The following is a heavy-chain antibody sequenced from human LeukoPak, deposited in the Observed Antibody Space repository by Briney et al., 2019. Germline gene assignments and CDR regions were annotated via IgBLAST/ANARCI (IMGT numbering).Heavy chain of an antibody. J-gene: IGHJ4*02. V-gene: IGHV3-74*01. CDR3: VAVTKA. Sequence: GGSLRVSCAAPGFTFGSSYMHWVRQILGRGLVWVSRINSDGGNTNYADSVKGRFTISRDNAQNTLYLQVNSLRAEDTAVYYCVAVTKAWGQGTVVSVPS. CDR2: INSDGGNT. D-gene: IGHD4-17*01. CDR1: GFTFGSSY.